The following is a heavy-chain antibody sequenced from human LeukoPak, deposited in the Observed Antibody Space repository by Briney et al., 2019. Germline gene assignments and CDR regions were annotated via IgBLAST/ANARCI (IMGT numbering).Heavy chain of an antibody. D-gene: IGHD1-26*01. V-gene: IGHV1-18*01. Sequence: ASVKVSCKASGYSFTSYGVSWVRQAPGQGLEWMGWISVYNGKTNYAQKVQGRVSMSTDTSTATVYMELRGLRSDDTAVYYCARNRAYTGTYFDAFDIWGQGTMDTVSS. CDR2: ISVYNGKT. CDR3: ARNRAYTGTYFDAFDI. CDR1: GYSFTSYG. J-gene: IGHJ3*02.